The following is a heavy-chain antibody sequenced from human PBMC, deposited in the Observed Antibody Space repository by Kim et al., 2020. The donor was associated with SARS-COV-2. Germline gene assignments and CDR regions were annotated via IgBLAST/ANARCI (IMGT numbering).Heavy chain of an antibody. CDR3: ASPVYGSGSYYNRYYYYGM. V-gene: IGHV1-69*04. CDR1: GGTFNSYA. J-gene: IGHJ6*01. CDR2: IIPILGIA. D-gene: IGHD3-10*01. Sequence: SVKVSCKASGGTFNSYAISWVRQAPGQGLEWMGRIIPILGIANYAQKFQGRVTITADKSTSTAYMELSSLRSEDTAVYYCASPVYGSGSYYNRYYYYGM.